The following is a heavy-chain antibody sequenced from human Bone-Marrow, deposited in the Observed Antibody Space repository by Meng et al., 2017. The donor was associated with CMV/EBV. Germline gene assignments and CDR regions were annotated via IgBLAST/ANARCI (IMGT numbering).Heavy chain of an antibody. Sequence: GESLKISWAASGFPFSSYWMHWVRQAPGKGLEWVAFIRHDGSNKYYADSVKGRFTISRDTSKNTLSLQMNSLRVEDTAIYYCAKDRAVGGYYDSRGYSDYWGQGTLVTVSS. CDR1: GFPFSSYW. V-gene: IGHV3-30*02. D-gene: IGHD3-22*01. CDR2: IRHDGSNK. J-gene: IGHJ4*02. CDR3: AKDRAVGGYYDSRGYSDY.